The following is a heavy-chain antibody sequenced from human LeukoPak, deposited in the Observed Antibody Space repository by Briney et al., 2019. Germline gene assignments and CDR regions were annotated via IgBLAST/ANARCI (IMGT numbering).Heavy chain of an antibody. Sequence: GGSLRLSCAASGFTFSGNAMHWVRQAPGKGLEWVAVIWYDGSNKYYADSVKGRFTISRDNSKNTLSLQMNSLRAEDTAVYYCARWGPSKTADYWGQGTLVTVSS. CDR3: ARWGPSKTADY. D-gene: IGHD2-2*01. J-gene: IGHJ4*02. CDR1: GFTFSGNA. V-gene: IGHV3-33*01. CDR2: IWYDGSNK.